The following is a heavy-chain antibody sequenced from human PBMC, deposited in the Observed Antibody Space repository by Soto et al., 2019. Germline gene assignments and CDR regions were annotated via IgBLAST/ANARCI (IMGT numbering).Heavy chain of an antibody. CDR2: ISNDGSGK. Sequence: QVQLVESGGGVVQPGWSLRLSCTPSGFPFSSYAMHWVRQGPGKGLEWVAVISNDGSGKHYADSVKGRFTITRDNSIYTLNLQMNSLRTEDTAVYYCVFRSANHFDYWGQGTLVTVSS. CDR3: VFRSANHFDY. D-gene: IGHD3-3*01. J-gene: IGHJ4*02. CDR1: GFPFSSYA. V-gene: IGHV3-30-3*01.